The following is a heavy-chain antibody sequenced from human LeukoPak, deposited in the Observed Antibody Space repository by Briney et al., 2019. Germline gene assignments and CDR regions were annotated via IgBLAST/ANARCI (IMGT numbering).Heavy chain of an antibody. CDR1: GGSISSGGYS. Sequence: SETLSLTCAVSGGSISSGGYSWSWIRQPPGKGLEWIGYIYHSGSTYYNPSLKSRVTISVDRPKNQFSLKLSSVTAADTAVYYCARVGFWSGYYFDYWGQGTLVTVSS. D-gene: IGHD3-3*01. J-gene: IGHJ4*02. CDR3: ARVGFWSGYYFDY. V-gene: IGHV4-30-2*01. CDR2: IYHSGST.